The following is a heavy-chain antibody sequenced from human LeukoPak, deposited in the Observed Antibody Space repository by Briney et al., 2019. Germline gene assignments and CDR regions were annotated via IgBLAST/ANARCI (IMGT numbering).Heavy chain of an antibody. D-gene: IGHD6-6*01. CDR3: ARVPTPGSSSHWFDP. CDR2: IIPIFGRA. J-gene: IGHJ5*02. Sequence: SVKVYCKASGGTFSSYAISWVRQAPGQGLEWMGGIIPIFGRANYAQKLQGRVTMTTDTSTSTAYMELRSLRSDDTAVYYCARVPTPGSSSHWFDPWGQGTLVTVSS. V-gene: IGHV1-69*05. CDR1: GGTFSSYA.